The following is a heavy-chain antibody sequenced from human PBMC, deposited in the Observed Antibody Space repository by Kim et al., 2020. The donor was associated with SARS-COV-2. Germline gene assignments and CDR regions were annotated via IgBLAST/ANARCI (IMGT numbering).Heavy chain of an antibody. J-gene: IGHJ5*02. D-gene: IGHD1-26*01. V-gene: IGHV4-4*07. CDR1: DDSTSYYY. Sequence: SETLSLTCTISDDSTSYYYWSWIRQPAGQGLEWIGRIYSSGITNYNPSLRGRVTMSLDTSRNQFSLRLTSVTAADTAVYYCVRDGSTNRDNWFDPWGQG. CDR2: IYSSGIT. CDR3: VRDGSTNRDNWFDP.